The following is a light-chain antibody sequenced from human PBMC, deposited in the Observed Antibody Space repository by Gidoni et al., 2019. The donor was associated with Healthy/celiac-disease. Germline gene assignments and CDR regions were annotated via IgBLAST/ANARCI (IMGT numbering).Light chain of an antibody. CDR2: DAS. CDR3: QQLSNWT. CDR1: QSVSSY. Sequence: DIVLTQSPATLSLSPGERATLSCRASQSVSSYLAWYQQKPGQAPRLLIYDASNRATGIPARFSGSGSGTDFTLTISSLEPEDFAVYYCQQLSNWTFXHXTKVEIK. V-gene: IGKV3-11*01. J-gene: IGKJ1*01.